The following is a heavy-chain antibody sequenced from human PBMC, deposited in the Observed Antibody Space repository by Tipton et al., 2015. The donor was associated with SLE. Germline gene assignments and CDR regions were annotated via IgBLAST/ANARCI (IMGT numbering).Heavy chain of an antibody. V-gene: IGHV4-61*01. CDR3: ARGGSRGFDY. Sequence: TLSLTCAVSGYSISTGYYWGWIRQPPGKGLDWIGYIYYSGSTNYNPSLKSRVTILVDTSKNQFSLKLSSVTAADTAVYYCARGGSRGFDYWGQGTLVTVSS. D-gene: IGHD3-10*01. CDR2: IYYSGST. CDR1: GYSISTGYY. J-gene: IGHJ4*02.